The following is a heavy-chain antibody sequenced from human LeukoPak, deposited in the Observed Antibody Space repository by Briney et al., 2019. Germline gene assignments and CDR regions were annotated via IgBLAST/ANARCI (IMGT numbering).Heavy chain of an antibody. CDR3: ASRDPTYCGGDCYPSGLDY. V-gene: IGHV1-46*01. Sequence: ASVKVSCKASGYTFTSYYMHWVRQAPGQGLEWMGIINPSGGSTSYAQKFQGRVTMTRDTSTSTVYMELSSLRFEDTAVYYCASRDPTYCGGDCYPSGLDYWGQGTLVTVSS. J-gene: IGHJ4*02. D-gene: IGHD2-21*02. CDR2: INPSGGST. CDR1: GYTFTSYY.